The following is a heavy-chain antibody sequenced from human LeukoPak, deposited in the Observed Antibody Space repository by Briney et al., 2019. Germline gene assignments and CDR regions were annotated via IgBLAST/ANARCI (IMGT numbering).Heavy chain of an antibody. J-gene: IGHJ4*02. CDR2: ITSAGNT. CDR1: GFTVSSSY. V-gene: IGHV3-53*01. Sequence: GGSLRLSCAASGFTVSSSYMSWVRQAPGKGLEWVSAITSAGNTYYADSVKGRFTISRDSSKNTLYLQMNSLRSEDTAVYYCAKGGGPYHLPTDYWGQGTLVTVSS. CDR3: AKGGGPYHLPTDY. D-gene: IGHD2-2*01.